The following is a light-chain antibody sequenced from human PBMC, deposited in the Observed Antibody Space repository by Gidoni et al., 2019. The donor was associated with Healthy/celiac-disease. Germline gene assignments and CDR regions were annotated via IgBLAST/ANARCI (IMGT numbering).Light chain of an antibody. CDR2: RNN. CDR3: AAWDDSLSGPVV. J-gene: IGLJ2*01. Sequence: QSVLTQPPAASGTHGQRVTISCSGSSSNIGSNYVYWYQQLPGTAPKLLIYRNNQRPSGVPDRFSGSKSGTSASLAISGLRSEDEADYYCAAWDDSLSGPVVFGGGTKLTV. CDR1: SSNIGSNY. V-gene: IGLV1-47*01.